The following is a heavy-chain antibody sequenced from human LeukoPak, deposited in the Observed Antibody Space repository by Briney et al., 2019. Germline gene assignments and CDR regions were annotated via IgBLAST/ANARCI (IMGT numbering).Heavy chain of an antibody. CDR2: INTDGRST. CDR1: GFDLSTYL. Sequence: PGGSLRLSCAASGFDLSTYLMHWVRQAPGKGLVWVSRINTDGRSTSYADPVKGRFTISRDNAKDTLYLQMNSLRAEDTAVYYCARDAVDTANAVWGQGTTVTVSS. V-gene: IGHV3-74*01. J-gene: IGHJ6*02. CDR3: ARDAVDTANAV. D-gene: IGHD5-18*01.